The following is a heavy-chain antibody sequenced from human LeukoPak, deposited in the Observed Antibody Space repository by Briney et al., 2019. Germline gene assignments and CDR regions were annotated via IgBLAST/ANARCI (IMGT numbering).Heavy chain of an antibody. J-gene: IGHJ4*02. Sequence: GGSLRLSCAASGFTFSSYEMNWVRQAPGKGLEWVSYISSSGSTIYYAGSVKGRFTISRDNAKNSLYLQMNSLRAEDTAVYYCARDLSAGVVVAAASDYWGQGTLVTVSS. D-gene: IGHD2-15*01. V-gene: IGHV3-48*03. CDR3: ARDLSAGVVVAAASDY. CDR2: ISSSGSTI. CDR1: GFTFSSYE.